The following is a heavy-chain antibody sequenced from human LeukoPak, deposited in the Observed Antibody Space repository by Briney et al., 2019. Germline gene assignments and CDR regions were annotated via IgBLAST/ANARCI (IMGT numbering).Heavy chain of an antibody. CDR1: GFTFSDHY. J-gene: IGHJ4*02. Sequence: GGSLRLSCAASGFTFSDHYIDWVRQAPGKGLEWVGRSRNKVNSYTAAYAASVIGRFTVSRDDLSATVYLQMNSLKTEDTAVYYCAKGYYDYVWGSHYFDYWGQGTLVTVSS. CDR2: SRNKVNSYTA. V-gene: IGHV3-72*01. CDR3: AKGYYDYVWGSHYFDY. D-gene: IGHD3-16*01.